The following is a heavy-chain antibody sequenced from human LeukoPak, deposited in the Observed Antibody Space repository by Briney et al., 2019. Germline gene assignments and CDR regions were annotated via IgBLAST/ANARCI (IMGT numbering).Heavy chain of an antibody. CDR2: IYTSGST. D-gene: IGHD5-18*01. CDR1: GGSISSYY. CDR3: ARGFGYSYGSRYYYYYMDV. Sequence: SETLSLTCTVSGGSISSYYWSWIRQPAGKGLEWIARIYTSGSTNYNPSLKSRVTMSVDTSKNQFSLKLSSVTAADTAVYYCARGFGYSYGSRYYYYYMDVWGKGTTVTVSS. J-gene: IGHJ6*03. V-gene: IGHV4-4*07.